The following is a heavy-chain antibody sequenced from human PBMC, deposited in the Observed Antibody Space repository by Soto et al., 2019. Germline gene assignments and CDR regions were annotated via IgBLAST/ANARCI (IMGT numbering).Heavy chain of an antibody. Sequence: SETLSLTCTVSGGSISSSDFYWGWLRQTPGKGLELIGSMYYSGSTYYNPSLKSRVTISVDTSKNQFTLKLISVTAADTAVYYCAVVDSTGNWFDPWGEGALVTV. J-gene: IGHJ5*02. CDR2: MYYSGST. V-gene: IGHV4-39*01. CDR3: AVVDSTGNWFDP. CDR1: GGSISSSDFY. D-gene: IGHD2-2*01.